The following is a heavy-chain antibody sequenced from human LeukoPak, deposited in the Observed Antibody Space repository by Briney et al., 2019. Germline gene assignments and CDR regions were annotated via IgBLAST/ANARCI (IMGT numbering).Heavy chain of an antibody. CDR2: IYYSGST. Sequence: SETLSLTCTVSGDSIASHYWSWIRQPPGKGLEWIGYIYYSGSTNYNPSLKSRVTISVDTSKSQFSLTLTSMTAADTAVYYCAREKISDNYRGVLDYWGQGTLVTVSS. CDR3: AREKISDNYRGVLDY. J-gene: IGHJ4*02. D-gene: IGHD3-10*01. CDR1: GDSIASHY. V-gene: IGHV4-59*11.